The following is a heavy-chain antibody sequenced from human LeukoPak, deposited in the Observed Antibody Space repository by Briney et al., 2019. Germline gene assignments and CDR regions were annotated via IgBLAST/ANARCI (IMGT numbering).Heavy chain of an antibody. Sequence: GGSLRLSCAASGFTFSNAWMSWVRQAPGKGLEWVGRIKSKTDGGTTDYPAPVKGRFTISRDDSKNTLYLQMNSLKTEDTAVYYCTRVELLRYFEHWGQGTLVTVSS. D-gene: IGHD1-26*01. CDR2: IKSKTDGGTT. J-gene: IGHJ1*01. CDR1: GFTFSNAW. V-gene: IGHV3-15*01. CDR3: TRVELLRYFEH.